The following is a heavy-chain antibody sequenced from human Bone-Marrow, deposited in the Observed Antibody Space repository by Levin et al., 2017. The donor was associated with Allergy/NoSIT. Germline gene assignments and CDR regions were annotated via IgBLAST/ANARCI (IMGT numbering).Heavy chain of an antibody. V-gene: IGHV3-30*18. Sequence: PGGSLRLSCAASGFTFSSYGMHWVRQAPGKGLEWVAVISYDGSNKYYADSVKGRFTISRDNSKNTLYLQMNSLRAEDTAVYYCAKDSAVEYYGSGSYPPFFYYYGMDVWGQGTTVTVSS. D-gene: IGHD3-10*01. CDR3: AKDSAVEYYGSGSYPPFFYYYGMDV. CDR2: ISYDGSNK. J-gene: IGHJ6*02. CDR1: GFTFSSYG.